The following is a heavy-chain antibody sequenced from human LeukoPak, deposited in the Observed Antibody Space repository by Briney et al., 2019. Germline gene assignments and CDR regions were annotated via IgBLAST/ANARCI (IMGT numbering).Heavy chain of an antibody. CDR1: GFTVSSNY. Sequence: PGGSLRLSCAASGFTVSSNYMSWVRQAPGKGLEWVSVIYSGGSTYYADSVKGRFTISRDNAKNSLYLQMNSLRAEDTALYYCAKAEGQQLVERGYPDVWGQGTTVTVSS. V-gene: IGHV3-53*05. D-gene: IGHD6-13*01. J-gene: IGHJ6*02. CDR3: AKAEGQQLVERGYPDV. CDR2: IYSGGST.